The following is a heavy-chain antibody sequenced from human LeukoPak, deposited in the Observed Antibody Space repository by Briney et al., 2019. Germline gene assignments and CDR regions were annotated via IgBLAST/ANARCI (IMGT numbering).Heavy chain of an antibody. J-gene: IGHJ4*02. CDR3: ALTVSGWLGSSFDY. CDR2: IYYSGST. Sequence: PSETLSLTCTVSGGSISSSSYSWGWIRQPPGKGLEWIGSIYYSGSTYYNPSLKSRVTISVDTSKNQFSLKLSSVTAADTAVYYCALTVSGWLGSSFDYWGQGTLVTVSS. D-gene: IGHD6-19*01. V-gene: IGHV4-39*01. CDR1: GGSISSSSYS.